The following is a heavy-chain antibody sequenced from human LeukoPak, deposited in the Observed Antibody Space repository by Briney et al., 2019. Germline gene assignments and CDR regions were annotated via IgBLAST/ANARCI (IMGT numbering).Heavy chain of an antibody. J-gene: IGHJ4*02. D-gene: IGHD6-19*01. CDR2: ISYDGSNK. CDR1: GFTFSSYG. V-gene: IGHV3-30*18. CDR3: AKDGDSSGWSDFDY. Sequence: PGRSLRLSCAASGFTFSSYGMHWVRQAPGKGLEWVAVISYDGSNKYYADSVKGRFTISRDNSKNTLYLQMNSLRAEDTAVYYCAKDGDSSGWSDFDYWGQGTLVTVSS.